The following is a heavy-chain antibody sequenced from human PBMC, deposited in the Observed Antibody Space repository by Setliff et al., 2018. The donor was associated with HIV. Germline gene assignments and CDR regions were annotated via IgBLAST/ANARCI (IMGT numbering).Heavy chain of an antibody. V-gene: IGHV1-69-2*01. CDR2: VDPKDGET. CDR1: GYAFRDYY. J-gene: IGHJ4*02. D-gene: IGHD3-9*01. CDR3: ATFDYNLLTGCPC. Sequence: ASVKVSCKASGYAFRDYYINWVQQAPGKGLEWMGRVDPKDGETMYAQKFQGRVTITADRSTNTAYMGLSSLSSDETALYFCATFDYNLLTGCPCWGQGTLVTVSS.